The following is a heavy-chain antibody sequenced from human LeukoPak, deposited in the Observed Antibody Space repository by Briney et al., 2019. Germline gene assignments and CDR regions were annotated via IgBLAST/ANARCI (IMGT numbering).Heavy chain of an antibody. CDR2: ISGYNGNI. D-gene: IGHD2-21*02. V-gene: IGHV1-18*01. J-gene: IGHJ4*02. CDR1: GYTFSSYG. Sequence: ASVKVSCKASGYTFSSYGVSWVRQAPGQGLEWMGWISGYNGNINYAQKLQGGVTMTTDTSTSTVYMELSSLRSEDTAVYYCARGGCGDSAAPFDDWGQGTLVPVSS. CDR3: ARGGCGDSAAPFDD.